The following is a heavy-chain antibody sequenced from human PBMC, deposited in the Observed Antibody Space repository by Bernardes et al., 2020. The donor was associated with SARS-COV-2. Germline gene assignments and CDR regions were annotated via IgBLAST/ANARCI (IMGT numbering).Heavy chain of an antibody. D-gene: IGHD2-21*01. CDR3: ARLNSDCGGVRCYKGWIDP. CDR2: IHYTGST. V-gene: IGHV4-30-4*01. CDR1: GASLSSGDYY. Sequence: SETLSLTCTVSGASLSSGDYYWGWIRQPPGKGLEWIGYIHYTGSTHNNPSLQSRSTVSADTSKNQFSLKVSSVTAADTAVYYCARLNSDCGGVRCYKGWIDPWGQGTLVTVSS. J-gene: IGHJ5*02.